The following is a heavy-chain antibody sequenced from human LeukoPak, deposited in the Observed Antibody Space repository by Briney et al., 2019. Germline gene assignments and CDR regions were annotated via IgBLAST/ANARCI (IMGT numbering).Heavy chain of an antibody. J-gene: IGHJ4*02. V-gene: IGHV1-18*04. Sequence: ASVKVSCKASGYTFTRYGISWVRQAPGQGLEGMGWISAYNGNTNYAQKLQGRVTMPTDTSTSTAYMELRSRRSDDTAVYYCAREGYYYGSGSYKVDYWGQGTLVTVSS. CDR3: AREGYYYGSGSYKVDY. CDR1: GYTFTRYG. D-gene: IGHD3-10*01. CDR2: ISAYNGNT.